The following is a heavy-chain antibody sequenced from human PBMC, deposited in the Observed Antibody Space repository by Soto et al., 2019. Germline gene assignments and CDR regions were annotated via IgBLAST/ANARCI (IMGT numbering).Heavy chain of an antibody. V-gene: IGHV4-4*07. Sequence: SETLSLTCTVSGASISGFYWSWIRKSGGNGLEWIGRIYATGTADYNPSLKSRVMMSVDTSKKQFSLKLRSVTAADTAVYYCVRDGTKTLRDWFDPWGQGISVTVSS. CDR1: GASISGFY. J-gene: IGHJ5*02. D-gene: IGHD1-1*01. CDR3: VRDGTKTLRDWFDP. CDR2: IYATGTA.